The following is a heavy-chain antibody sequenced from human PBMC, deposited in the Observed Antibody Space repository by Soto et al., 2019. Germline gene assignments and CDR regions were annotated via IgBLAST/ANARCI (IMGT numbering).Heavy chain of an antibody. J-gene: IGHJ5*02. CDR2: ISSSSSTI. CDR3: AREAAAGYLNWFGP. V-gene: IGHV3-48*02. CDR1: GFTFSSYS. D-gene: IGHD6-13*01. Sequence: GGSLRLSCAASGFTFSSYSMNWVRQAPGKGLEWVSYISSSSSTIYYADSVKGRFTISRDNAKNSLYLQMNSLRDEDTAVYYCAREAAAGYLNWFGPWGQGTLVTVSS.